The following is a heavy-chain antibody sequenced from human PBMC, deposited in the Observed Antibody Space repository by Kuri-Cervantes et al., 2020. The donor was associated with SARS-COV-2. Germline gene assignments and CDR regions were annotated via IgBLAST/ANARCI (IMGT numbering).Heavy chain of an antibody. CDR1: GFTFSSYW. J-gene: IGHJ4*02. Sequence: GESLKISCAASGFTFSSYWMHWVRQAPGKGLVWVSRINSDGSSTSYADSVKGRFTISRDNAKNTLYLQMNSLRAEDTAVYYCARQGGRAIYFDYWGQGTLVTVSS. CDR3: ARQGGRAIYFDY. CDR2: INSDGSST. D-gene: IGHD6-25*01. V-gene: IGHV3-74*01.